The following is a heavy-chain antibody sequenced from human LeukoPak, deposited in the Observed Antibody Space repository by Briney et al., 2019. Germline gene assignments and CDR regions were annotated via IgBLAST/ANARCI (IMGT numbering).Heavy chain of an antibody. CDR1: GFTFSKFV. Sequence: PGGALRLSCAASGFTFSKFVMTWVRQSPGKGLEWVSSINLSSSYTFYADSVKGRFTISRDNSKNTLYLQMNTLRAEDTAVYYCANPPLAFLAESYGMDVWGQGTTVTVSS. J-gene: IGHJ6*02. CDR3: ANPPLAFLAESYGMDV. V-gene: IGHV3-23*01. CDR2: INLSSSYT. D-gene: IGHD3-3*02.